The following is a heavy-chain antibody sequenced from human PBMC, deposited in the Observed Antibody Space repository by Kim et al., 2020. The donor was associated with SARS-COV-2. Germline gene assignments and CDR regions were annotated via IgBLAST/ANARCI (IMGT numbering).Heavy chain of an antibody. CDR3: ARDMGGRGYSYGSLDDDAFDI. D-gene: IGHD5-18*01. J-gene: IGHJ3*02. CDR2: IIPILGIA. V-gene: IGHV1-69*04. Sequence: SVKVSCKASGGTFSSYAISWVRQAPGQGLEWMGRIIPILGIANYAQKFQGRVTITADKSTSTAYMELSSLRSEDTAVYYCARDMGGRGYSYGSLDDDAFDIWGQGTMVTVSS. CDR1: GGTFSSYA.